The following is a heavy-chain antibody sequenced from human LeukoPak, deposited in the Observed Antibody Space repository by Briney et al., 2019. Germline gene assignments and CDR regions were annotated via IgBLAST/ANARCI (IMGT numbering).Heavy chain of an antibody. CDR3: AKTHYYDSSGVPGDY. Sequence: GGSLRLSCAASGFTFSSYGMHWVRQAPGKGLEWVAVISHDGSNSYYADSVKGRFTISRDNSKNTLYLQMSSLRAEDTAVYYCAKTHYYDSSGVPGDYWGQGTLVTVSS. J-gene: IGHJ4*02. CDR1: GFTFSSYG. CDR2: ISHDGSNS. D-gene: IGHD3-22*01. V-gene: IGHV3-30*18.